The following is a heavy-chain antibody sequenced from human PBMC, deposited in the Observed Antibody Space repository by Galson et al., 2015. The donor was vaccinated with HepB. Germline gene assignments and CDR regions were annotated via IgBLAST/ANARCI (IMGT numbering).Heavy chain of an antibody. D-gene: IGHD3-10*01. Sequence: SLRLSCAASGFTFSSYGMHWVRQAPGKGLEWVAVIWYDGSNKYYADSVKGRFTISRDNSKNTLCLQMNSLRAEDTAVYYCARAVWFEELSAFDYWGQGTLVTVSS. CDR1: GFTFSSYG. V-gene: IGHV3-33*01. CDR2: IWYDGSNK. J-gene: IGHJ4*02. CDR3: ARAVWFEELSAFDY.